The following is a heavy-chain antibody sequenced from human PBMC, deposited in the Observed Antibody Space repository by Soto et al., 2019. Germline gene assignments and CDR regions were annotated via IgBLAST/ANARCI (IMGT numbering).Heavy chain of an antibody. V-gene: IGHV4-31*03. D-gene: IGHD2-8*01. CDR2: IYYSGST. Sequence: QVQLQESGPGLVKPSQTLSLTCTVSGGSISSGGYYWSWIRQHPGKGLEWIGYIYYSGSTYYNPSLKSRVTISVDTSKNQFSLKLSSVTAADTAVYYCARDWDCTNGVCSGSFDPWGQGTLVTVSS. J-gene: IGHJ5*02. CDR1: GGSISSGGYY. CDR3: ARDWDCTNGVCSGSFDP.